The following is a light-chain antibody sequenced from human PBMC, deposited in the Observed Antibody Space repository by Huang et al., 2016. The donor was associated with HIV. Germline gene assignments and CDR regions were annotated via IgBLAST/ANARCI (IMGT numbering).Light chain of an antibody. J-gene: IGKJ1*01. Sequence: DILMTQSPVTLSVPPGERATLAFRASQHLGSNLAWHQQKPGHPPGLLIYDASTRATGAPARFRGSGSKTDFNLTIDSLQSEDSALYFCQQYNKWPRTFGQGTKLEIK. V-gene: IGKV3D-15*01. CDR2: DAS. CDR3: QQYNKWPRT. CDR1: QHLGSN.